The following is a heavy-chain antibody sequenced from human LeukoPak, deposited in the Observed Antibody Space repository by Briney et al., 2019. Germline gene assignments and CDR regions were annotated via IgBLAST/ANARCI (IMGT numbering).Heavy chain of an antibody. Sequence: PGGSLRLSCEASGFTFSSYAMSWVRQAPGKGLEWDSGVSGSGGGTYYTDSVKGRFTISRDNSKNTLFLQMNSLRVEDTAVDYCANLRRRGAYSCSGASCYSYWGQGTLVTASP. D-gene: IGHD2-15*01. V-gene: IGHV3-23*01. CDR1: GFTFSSYA. J-gene: IGHJ4*02. CDR3: ANLRRRGAYSCSGASCYSY. CDR2: VSGSGGGT.